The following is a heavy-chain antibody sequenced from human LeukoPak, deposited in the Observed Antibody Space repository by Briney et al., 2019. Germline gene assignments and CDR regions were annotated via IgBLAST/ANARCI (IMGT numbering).Heavy chain of an antibody. Sequence: GGSLRLSCAASGVTFSDSWMSCGRQAPGKGLEWVANMNQDGSAKVYVDSVKGRFTISRDNARNSLYLQMSSLRPEDTAVYYCATYTHWVAGDVWGQGTTVTVSS. CDR2: MNQDGSAK. D-gene: IGHD3-16*01. CDR3: ATYTHWVAGDV. J-gene: IGHJ6*02. CDR1: GVTFSDSW. V-gene: IGHV3-7*01.